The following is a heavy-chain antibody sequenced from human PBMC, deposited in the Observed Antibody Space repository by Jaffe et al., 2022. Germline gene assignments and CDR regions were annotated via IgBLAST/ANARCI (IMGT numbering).Heavy chain of an antibody. D-gene: IGHD2-15*01. CDR1: GYSFTSYW. CDR3: ARQGVVVAAPPYYYYYMDV. Sequence: EVQLVQSGAEVKKPGESLKISCKGSGYSFTSYWIGWVRQMPGKGLEWMGIIYPGDSDTRYSPSFQGQVTISADKSISTAYLQWSSLKASDTAMYYCARQGVVVAAPPYYYYYMDVWGKGTTVTVSS. CDR2: IYPGDSDT. J-gene: IGHJ6*03. V-gene: IGHV5-51*01.